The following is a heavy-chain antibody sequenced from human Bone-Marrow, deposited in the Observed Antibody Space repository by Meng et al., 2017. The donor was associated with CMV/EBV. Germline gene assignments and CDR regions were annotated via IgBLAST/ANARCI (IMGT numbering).Heavy chain of an antibody. Sequence: GGSLRLSCAASGFTFSSYSTNWVRQAPGKGLEWVSSISSSSSYIYYADSVKGRFTISRDNAKNSLYLQMNSLRAEDTAVYYCASWEGSSGYYYIDYWGQGTLVTVSS. CDR3: ASWEGSSGYYYIDY. D-gene: IGHD3-22*01. V-gene: IGHV3-21*01. CDR1: GFTFSSYS. J-gene: IGHJ4*02. CDR2: ISSSSSYI.